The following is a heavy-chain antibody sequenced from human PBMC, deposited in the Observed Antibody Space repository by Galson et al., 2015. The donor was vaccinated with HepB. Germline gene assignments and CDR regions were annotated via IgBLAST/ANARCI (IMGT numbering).Heavy chain of an antibody. Sequence: QSGAEVKKPGESLKISCKGSGYRFSSYWIAWVRQMPGKGLEWMGIIYPGDSDTRYSPSFQGQVTISTDKSINTAYLQWRSLEASDTAVYYCARADWTMVDPYYFDYWGQGTLVTVSS. V-gene: IGHV5-51*01. CDR2: IYPGDSDT. D-gene: IGHD4/OR15-4a*01. CDR1: GYRFSSYW. CDR3: ARADWTMVDPYYFDY. J-gene: IGHJ4*02.